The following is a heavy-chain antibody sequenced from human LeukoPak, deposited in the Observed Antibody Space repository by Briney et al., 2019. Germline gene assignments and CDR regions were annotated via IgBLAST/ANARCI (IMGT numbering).Heavy chain of an antibody. CDR3: ASGSSYDSSGRGFDY. D-gene: IGHD3-22*01. J-gene: IGHJ4*02. CDR1: GYTFTGYY. Sequence: ASVKVSCKASGYTFTGYYMHWVRQAPGQGLEWMGWINPNSGGTNYAQKFQGRVTMTRDTSISTAYMELSRPRFDDRAVYYCASGSSYDSSGRGFDYWGQGTLVTVSS. CDR2: INPNSGGT. V-gene: IGHV1-2*02.